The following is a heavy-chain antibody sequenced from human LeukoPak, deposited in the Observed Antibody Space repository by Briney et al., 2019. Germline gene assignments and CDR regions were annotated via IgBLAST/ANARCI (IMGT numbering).Heavy chain of an antibody. J-gene: IGHJ6*03. CDR2: IYYSGSA. D-gene: IGHD5-18*01. Sequence: SETLSLTCTVSGGSISSNSNFWGWIRQPPGRGLEWIGSIYYSGSAYYNPSLKSRVTISVDTSKNQFSLKLSSVTAADTAVYYCARGRGYSYGYKYYYMDVWGKGTTITVSS. CDR3: ARGRGYSYGYKYYYMDV. CDR1: GGSISSNSNF. V-gene: IGHV4-39*07.